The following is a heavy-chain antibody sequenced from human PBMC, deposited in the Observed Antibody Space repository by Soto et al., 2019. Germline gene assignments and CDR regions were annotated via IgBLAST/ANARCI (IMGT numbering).Heavy chain of an antibody. CDR1: GYTFNGYY. CDR2: INPNSGDT. J-gene: IGHJ6*02. Sequence: ASVKVSCKASGYTFNGYYMHWVRQAPGQGLEWMGWINPNSGDTNYAQKFQGWVTMTRDTSISTAYMELSRLKSDDTAVYYCARVEGGSDYYYGMDVWGQGTTVTVSS. D-gene: IGHD3-10*01. V-gene: IGHV1-2*04. CDR3: ARVEGGSDYYYGMDV.